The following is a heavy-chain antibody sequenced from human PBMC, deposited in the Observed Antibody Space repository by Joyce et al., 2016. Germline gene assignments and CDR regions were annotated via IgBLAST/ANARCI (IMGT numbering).Heavy chain of an antibody. CDR2: INTDGSST. V-gene: IGHV3-74*01. CDR3: VRGISARPGGPNWFDP. Sequence: EVQLVESGGGLVQPGGSLRLSCAASGFSFSGYWIHWVRQAQGKGLVLFSRINTDGSSTRFAYSVKGRFTISRDNAKNTLYLQMNSLRAEDTAVYYCVRGISARPGGPNWFDPWGQGTLVTVSS. D-gene: IGHD6-6*01. CDR1: GFSFSGYW. J-gene: IGHJ5*02.